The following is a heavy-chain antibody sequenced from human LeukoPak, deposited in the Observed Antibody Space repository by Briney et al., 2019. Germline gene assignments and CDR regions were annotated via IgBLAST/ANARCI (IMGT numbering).Heavy chain of an antibody. CDR1: GFTFSSYG. CDR3: AKVGTYYYDSSGYYGGGYFDY. J-gene: IGHJ4*02. CDR2: ISGSGGST. V-gene: IGHV3-23*01. D-gene: IGHD3-22*01. Sequence: PGGSLRLSCAASGFTFSSYGMSWVRQAPGKGLEWVSAISGSGGSTYYADSVKGRFTISRDNSKNTLYPQMNSLRAEDTAVYYCAKVGTYYYDSSGYYGGGYFDYWGQGTLVTVSS.